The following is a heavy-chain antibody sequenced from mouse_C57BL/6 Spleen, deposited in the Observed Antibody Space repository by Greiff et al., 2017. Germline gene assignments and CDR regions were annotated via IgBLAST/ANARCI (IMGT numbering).Heavy chain of an antibody. CDR1: GFTFSSYA. V-gene: IGHV5-4*01. J-gene: IGHJ3*01. CDR2: ISDGGSYT. D-gene: IGHD4-1*01. Sequence: EVQGVESGGGLVKPGGSLKLSCAASGFTFSSYAMSWVRQTPEKRLEWVATISDGGSYTYYPANVKGRFTISRDNAKNNLYLQMSQLKSEDTAMYYGARDAELGRVFAYWGQGTLVTVSA. CDR3: ARDAELGRVFAY.